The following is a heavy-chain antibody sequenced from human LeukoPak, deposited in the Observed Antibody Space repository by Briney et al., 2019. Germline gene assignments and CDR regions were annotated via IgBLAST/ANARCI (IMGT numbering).Heavy chain of an antibody. CDR2: INPNSGGT. CDR3: ARDVWDSSSSSSDAFDI. CDR1: GYTFTGYY. V-gene: IGHV1-2*02. Sequence: ASVKVSCKASGYTFTGYYMHWVRQAPGQGLEWMGWINPNSGGTNYAQKFQGRVTMTRDTSISTAYMELSRLRSDDTAVYYCARDVWDSSSSSSDAFDIWGQGTMVTVSS. D-gene: IGHD6-6*01. J-gene: IGHJ3*02.